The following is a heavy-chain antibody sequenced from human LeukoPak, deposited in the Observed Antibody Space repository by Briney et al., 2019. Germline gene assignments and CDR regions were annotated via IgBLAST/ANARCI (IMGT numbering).Heavy chain of an antibody. J-gene: IGHJ4*02. D-gene: IGHD4-17*01. CDR3: TRDINPSYYGDYVFDY. Sequence: PGGSLRLSCTASGFTFGDYAMSWVRQAPGKGLEWVGFIRSKAYGGTTEYAASVKGRFTISRDDSKSIAYLQMNSLKTEDTAVYYCTRDINPSYYGDYVFDYWGQGTLVTVSS. V-gene: IGHV3-49*04. CDR1: GFTFGDYA. CDR2: IRSKAYGGTT.